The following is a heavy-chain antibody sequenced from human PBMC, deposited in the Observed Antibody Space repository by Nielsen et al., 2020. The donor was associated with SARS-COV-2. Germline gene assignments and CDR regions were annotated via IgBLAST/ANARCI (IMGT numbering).Heavy chain of an antibody. CDR3: ARGRGSRTSCGMDV. J-gene: IGHJ6*02. D-gene: IGHD3-10*01. CDR2: VSGYNGNT. CDR1: GYRFTEYG. V-gene: IGHV1-18*01. Sequence: ASVKVSCKASGYRFTEYGISWVRQAPGQGLEGRGGVSGYNGNTNYIQNFQGRVTMTTDTSKSTAYMELRSLRSDDTAVYYCARGRGSRTSCGMDVWGQGTTVTVSS.